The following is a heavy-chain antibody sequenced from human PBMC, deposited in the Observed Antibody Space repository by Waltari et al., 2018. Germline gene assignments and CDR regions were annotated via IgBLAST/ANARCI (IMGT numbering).Heavy chain of an antibody. CDR2: IGYDGSLK. D-gene: IGHD4-17*01. CDR1: GFTFSSYG. Sequence: QVLLVESGGGVVPPGGSLRLSWPTSGFTFSSYGMPGVRQAPGKGLEWVAVIGYDGSLKYYADSVKGRFTIARDTSKNTVYLEMNSLRVEDTALYYCVKSMTVTTGSLDSWGQGTPVSVSS. CDR3: VKSMTVTTGSLDS. V-gene: IGHV3-33*06. J-gene: IGHJ4*02.